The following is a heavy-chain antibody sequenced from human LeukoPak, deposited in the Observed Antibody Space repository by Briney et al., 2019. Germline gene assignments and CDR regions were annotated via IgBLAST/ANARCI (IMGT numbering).Heavy chain of an antibody. CDR2: IYYSGST. CDR1: GGSISSGGYY. Sequence: PSETLSLTCTVSGGSISSGGYYWSWIRQHPGKGLEWIGYIYYSGSTYYNPSLKSRVTISVDTSKNQFSLKLSSVTAADTAVYYCAREKSSSWYFNWFDPWGQGTLVTVSS. CDR3: AREKSSSWYFNWFDP. J-gene: IGHJ5*02. V-gene: IGHV4-31*03. D-gene: IGHD6-13*01.